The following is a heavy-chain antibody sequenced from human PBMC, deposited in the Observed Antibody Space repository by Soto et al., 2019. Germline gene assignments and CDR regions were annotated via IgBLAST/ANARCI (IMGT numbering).Heavy chain of an antibody. V-gene: IGHV3-23*01. Sequence: PGGSLRLSCAASGFTFSSYAMSWVRQAPGKGLEWVSAISGSGGSTYYADSVKGRFTISRDNSKNTLYLKMNSRRSEDTAVYFFAIDPNIITMVRGVIPASFDPWGQGTLVTVSS. CDR2: ISGSGGST. J-gene: IGHJ5*02. D-gene: IGHD3-10*01. CDR1: GFTFSSYA. CDR3: AIDPNIITMVRGVIPASFDP.